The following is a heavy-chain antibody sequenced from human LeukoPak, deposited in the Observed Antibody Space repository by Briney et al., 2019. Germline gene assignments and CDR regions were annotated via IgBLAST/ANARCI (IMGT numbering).Heavy chain of an antibody. CDR2: INPSGGST. CDR1: GYTFTSYY. V-gene: IGHV1-46*01. CDR3: ARDNSVEDTAWWFDP. J-gene: IGHJ5*02. Sequence: ALVKVSCKASGYTFTSYYMHWVRQAAGQGLEWMGIINPSGGSTSYAQKFQGRVTMTRDTSTSTVYMELSSLRSEDTAVYYCARDNSVEDTAWWFDPWGQGTLVTVSS. D-gene: IGHD4-23*01.